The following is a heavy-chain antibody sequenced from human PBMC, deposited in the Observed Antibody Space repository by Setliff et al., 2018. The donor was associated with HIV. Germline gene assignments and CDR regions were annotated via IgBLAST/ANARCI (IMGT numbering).Heavy chain of an antibody. CDR2: IGGHGSII. J-gene: IGHJ4*02. V-gene: IGHV3-48*03. Sequence: GGSLRLSCAASGLIFSSYEMNWVRQAPGKGLEWISFIGGHGSIIHYVASVEGRFTISRDNAKNSLYLQMNSLRAEDTAVYYCANMQWASNAWYSFDYWGQGALVTVSS. CDR3: ANMQWASNAWYSFDY. D-gene: IGHD6-19*01. CDR1: GLIFSSYE.